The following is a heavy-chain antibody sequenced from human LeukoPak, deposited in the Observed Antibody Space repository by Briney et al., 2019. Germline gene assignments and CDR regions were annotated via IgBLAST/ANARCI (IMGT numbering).Heavy chain of an antibody. V-gene: IGHV1-46*01. Sequence: GASVKVSCKASGYTFTSYYMHWVRQAPGQGLEWMGIINPSGGSTSYAQKFQGRVTMTRDTSTSTVYMELSSLGSEDTAVYYCARDRSSWELPDYWGQGTLVTVSS. CDR1: GYTFTSYY. J-gene: IGHJ4*02. D-gene: IGHD1-26*01. CDR3: ARDRSSWELPDY. CDR2: INPSGGST.